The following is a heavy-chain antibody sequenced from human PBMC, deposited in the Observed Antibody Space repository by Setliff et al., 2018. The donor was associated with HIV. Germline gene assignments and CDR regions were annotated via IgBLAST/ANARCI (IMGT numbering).Heavy chain of an antibody. V-gene: IGHV4-39*01. CDR2: VSNSGST. Sequence: SETLSLTCAVSGGSISSRSHYWGWIRQPPGKGLEWIGSVSNSGSTYYNPSLKSRFTISVDTSKNQFSLTLSSVTAADTAVYYCASPASGGSSGQYHYWGQGMLVTVSS. J-gene: IGHJ4*02. D-gene: IGHD6-19*01. CDR3: ASPASGGSSGQYHY. CDR1: GGSISSRSHY.